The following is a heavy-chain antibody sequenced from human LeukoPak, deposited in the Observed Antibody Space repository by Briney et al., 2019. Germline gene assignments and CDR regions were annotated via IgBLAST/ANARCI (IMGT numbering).Heavy chain of an antibody. Sequence: GGSLRLSCAASGFTFSSYEMNWVRQAPGKGLEWVSYISSSGSTIYYADSVKGRFTISRDNAKNSLYLQMNSLRAEDTAVYYCARERRKSASAVFDYWGQGTLVTVSS. CDR1: GFTFSSYE. D-gene: IGHD2-2*01. CDR2: ISSSGSTI. CDR3: ARERRKSASAVFDY. V-gene: IGHV3-48*03. J-gene: IGHJ4*02.